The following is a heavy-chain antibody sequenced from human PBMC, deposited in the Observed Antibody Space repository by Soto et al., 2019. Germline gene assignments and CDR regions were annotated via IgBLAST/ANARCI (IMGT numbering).Heavy chain of an antibody. J-gene: IGHJ5*02. V-gene: IGHV3-23*01. D-gene: IGHD6-13*01. Sequence: GGSLRLSCAASAFTVSIDATSCVRQAPGTGMEGVSAISGNGGSTYYEDPVKGRFNSSRDHSKNPLYLQKNSLRAEDTAVYYCSRSHGEQLYYWFDPWGQGTPVTVPS. CDR3: SRSHGEQLYYWFDP. CDR1: AFTVSIDA. CDR2: ISGNGGST.